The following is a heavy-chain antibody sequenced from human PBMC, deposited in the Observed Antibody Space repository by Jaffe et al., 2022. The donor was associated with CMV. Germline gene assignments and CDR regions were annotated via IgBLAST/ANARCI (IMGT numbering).Heavy chain of an antibody. Sequence: QVQLVESGGGVVQPGRSLRLSCAASGFTFSSYGMHWVRQAPGKGLEWVAVISYDGSNKYYADSVKGRFTISRDNSKNTLYLQMNSLRAEDTAVYYCAKPLTSGWYPDYWGQGTLVTVSS. CDR3: AKPLTSGWYPDY. CDR1: GFTFSSYG. CDR2: ISYDGSNK. V-gene: IGHV3-30*18. D-gene: IGHD6-19*01. J-gene: IGHJ4*02.